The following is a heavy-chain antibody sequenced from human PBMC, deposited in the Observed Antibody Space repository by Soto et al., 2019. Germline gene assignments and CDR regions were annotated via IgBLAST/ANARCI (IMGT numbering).Heavy chain of an antibody. CDR3: AKGVYSRYDQSGDYYGMDV. D-gene: IGHD5-12*01. CDR2: ISYDGSNR. J-gene: IGHJ6*02. CDR1: GFTFSNFG. V-gene: IGHV3-30*18. Sequence: QVQLVEAGGGVVQPGRSLRLSCAASGFTFSNFGIHWVRQAPGKGLEWVAVISYDGSNRYYGDSVKGRFSISRDNSNNTLYLRMNSMRAEDTAVYYCAKGVYSRYDQSGDYYGMDVWGQGTTVTVSS.